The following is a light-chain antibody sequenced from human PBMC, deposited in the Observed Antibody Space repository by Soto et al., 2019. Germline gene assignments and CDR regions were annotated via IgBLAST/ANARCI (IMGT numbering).Light chain of an antibody. CDR2: KAS. J-gene: IGKJ2*01. V-gene: IGKV1-5*03. CDR3: QHYNSYSDT. CDR1: QTISNW. Sequence: DIQMTQSPSTLSASVGDRVTITCRASQTISNWLAWYQQKPGKAPKLLIYKASNLQSGVPSRFSGSGSGTEFTLSLSSLQPDDFATYYCQHYNSYSDTFGQGTTLEI.